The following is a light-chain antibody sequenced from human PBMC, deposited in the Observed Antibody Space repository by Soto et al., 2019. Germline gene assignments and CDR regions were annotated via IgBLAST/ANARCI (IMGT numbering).Light chain of an antibody. V-gene: IGLV1-40*01. Sequence: QSVLTQPPSVSGAPGQRVTISCSGSSSNIGAGFDVHWYQQFPGTAPKLLIFGNHNRPSGVPDRFSGSKSGTSASLAITGLQAEDEADYYCQSNDSSLSGFVFGTGTKV. CDR3: QSNDSSLSGFV. J-gene: IGLJ1*01. CDR1: SSNIGAGFD. CDR2: GNH.